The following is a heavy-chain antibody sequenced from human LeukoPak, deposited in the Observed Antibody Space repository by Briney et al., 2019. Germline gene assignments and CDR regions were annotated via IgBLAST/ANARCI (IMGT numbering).Heavy chain of an antibody. CDR2: INTDGTST. CDR3: ARGSSTSCFY. CDR1: GFTFNIYW. Sequence: GGSLRLSCAASGFTFNIYWMHWVCQAPGKGLVWVSRINTDGTSTNLADSVKGRFTISRDNAKNTLYLQMNSLRADDTAVYYCARGSSTSCFYWGQGTLVTVSS. V-gene: IGHV3-74*01. D-gene: IGHD2-2*01. J-gene: IGHJ4*02.